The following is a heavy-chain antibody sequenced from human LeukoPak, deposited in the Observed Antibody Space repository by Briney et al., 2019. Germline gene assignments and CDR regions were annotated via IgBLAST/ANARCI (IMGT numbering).Heavy chain of an antibody. CDR3: ARVGEYCTSTSCSNSYYYYGMDV. CDR1: GGSISSSNW. D-gene: IGHD2-2*01. V-gene: IGHV4-4*02. J-gene: IGHJ6*02. Sequence: SETLSLTCAVSGGSISSSNWWSWVRQPPGKGLEWIGEIYHSGSTNYNPSLKSRLNISVDKSKNQFSLKVTSVTAADTAVYYCARVGEYCTSTSCSNSYYYYGMDVWGQGTTVTVSS. CDR2: IYHSGST.